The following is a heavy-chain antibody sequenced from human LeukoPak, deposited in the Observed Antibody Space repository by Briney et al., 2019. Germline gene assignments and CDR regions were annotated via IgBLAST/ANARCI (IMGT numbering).Heavy chain of an antibody. D-gene: IGHD6-13*01. J-gene: IGHJ2*01. Sequence: ASVKVSCKASGYTFTTYQITWVRQAPGQGLEWMGWISAYTGHTKFAQKFQGRVTMTRDISTSTAYMELRSPRSDDTAVYYCAREGSSSWSGYFDLWGRGTLVTVSS. CDR1: GYTFTTYQ. V-gene: IGHV1-18*01. CDR3: AREGSSSWSGYFDL. CDR2: ISAYTGHT.